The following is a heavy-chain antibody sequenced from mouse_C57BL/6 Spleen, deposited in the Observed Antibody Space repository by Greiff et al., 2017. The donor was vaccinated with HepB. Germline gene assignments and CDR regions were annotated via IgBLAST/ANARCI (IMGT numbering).Heavy chain of an antibody. J-gene: IGHJ4*01. CDR2: IYPSDSET. CDR1: GYTFTSYW. Sequence: QVHVKQSGAELVRPGSSVKLSCKASGYTFTSYWMDWVKQRPGQGLEWIGNIYPSDSETHYNQKFKDKATLTVDKSSSTAYMQLSSLTSEDSAVYYCARTWDGYAMDYWGQGTSVTVSS. CDR3: ARTWDGYAMDY. D-gene: IGHD4-1*01. V-gene: IGHV1-61*01.